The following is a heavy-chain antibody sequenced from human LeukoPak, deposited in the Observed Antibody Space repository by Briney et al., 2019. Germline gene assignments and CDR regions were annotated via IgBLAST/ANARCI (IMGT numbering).Heavy chain of an antibody. J-gene: IGHJ4*02. V-gene: IGHV3-30*18. D-gene: IGHD6-13*01. Sequence: GGSLRLSCAASGFTFSSYGMHWVRQAPGKGLGWVAVISYDGSNKYYADSVKGRFTISRDNSKNTLYLQMNSLRAEDTAVYYCAKTGSSWYYFDYWGQGTLVTVSS. CDR1: GFTFSSYG. CDR3: AKTGSSWYYFDY. CDR2: ISYDGSNK.